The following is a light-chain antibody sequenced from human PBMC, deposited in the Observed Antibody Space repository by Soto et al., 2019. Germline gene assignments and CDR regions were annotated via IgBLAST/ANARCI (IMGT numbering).Light chain of an antibody. Sequence: DIQLTQSPSFLSASVGDRVTITCRASQGISSYLAWYQQKPGKAPKLLIYAASTFQSGVPSRFSGSGSGTEFPLTISSQQPEDFATYYCQQLNSYPPYTFGQGTKLEIK. CDR3: QQLNSYPPYT. CDR1: QGISSY. J-gene: IGKJ2*01. CDR2: AAS. V-gene: IGKV1-9*01.